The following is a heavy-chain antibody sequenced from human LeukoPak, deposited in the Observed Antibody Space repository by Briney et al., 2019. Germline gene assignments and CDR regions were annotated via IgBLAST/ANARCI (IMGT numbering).Heavy chain of an antibody. J-gene: IGHJ4*02. V-gene: IGHV3-30*18. CDR2: VSDDGTNK. D-gene: IGHD3-22*01. CDR1: GFTFSNYG. Sequence: GRSLRLSCAASGFTFSNYGMQRVRQAPGKGLEWVAVVSDDGTNKYYADSVKGRFTISRDNSKNTLYLQMNSLRAEDTAVYYCAKAGSSGYYEDYWGQGTLVTVSS. CDR3: AKAGSSGYYEDY.